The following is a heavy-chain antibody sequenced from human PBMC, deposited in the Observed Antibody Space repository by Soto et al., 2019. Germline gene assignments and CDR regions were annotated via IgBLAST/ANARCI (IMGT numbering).Heavy chain of an antibody. J-gene: IGHJ4*02. CDR2: ITAYNYNT. CDR3: ARRTGEFSLVLDY. CDR1: GYTFHNYG. Sequence: QVQLVQSGAEVKKPGASVIVSCKASGYTFHNYGVSWVRQAPGQGLEWMGRITAYNYNTHYAQNFQGRVTMTTDTSTNTTYLYPRRLRSEASAINYCARRTGEFSLVLDYWGQGTQDTVSS. V-gene: IGHV1-18*01. D-gene: IGHD3-16*01.